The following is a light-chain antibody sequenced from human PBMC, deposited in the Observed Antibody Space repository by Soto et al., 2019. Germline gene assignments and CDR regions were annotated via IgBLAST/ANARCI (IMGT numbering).Light chain of an antibody. CDR2: GAS. J-gene: IGKJ1*01. Sequence: EIMLSQSAGTVSLSPGESTSLSCTFSQSVSRNDLAWYQQKPGQAPRLLIYGASNRATGIPDRFSGSGSGTDSTLIISSLEPEDFAVYPCQQYGSSPWTFGQGTKVDIK. CDR1: QSVSRND. CDR3: QQYGSSPWT. V-gene: IGKV3-20*01.